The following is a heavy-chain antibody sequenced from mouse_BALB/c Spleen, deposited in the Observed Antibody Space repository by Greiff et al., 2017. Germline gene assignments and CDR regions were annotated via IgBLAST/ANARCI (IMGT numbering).Heavy chain of an antibody. V-gene: IGHV1S22*01. Sequence: LQQPGSELVRPGASVKLSCKASGYTFTSYWMHWVKQRHGQGLEWIGNIYPGSGSTNYDEKFKSKGTLTVDTSSSTAYMHLSSLTSEDSAVYYCTRSQRYGMDYWGQGTSVTVSS. CDR3: TRSQRYGMDY. CDR2: IYPGSGST. D-gene: IGHD2-14*01. CDR1: GYTFTSYW. J-gene: IGHJ4*01.